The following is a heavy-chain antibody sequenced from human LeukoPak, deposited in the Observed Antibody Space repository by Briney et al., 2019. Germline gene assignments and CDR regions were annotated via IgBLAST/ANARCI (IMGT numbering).Heavy chain of an antibody. J-gene: IGHJ6*03. D-gene: IGHD5-12*01. CDR2: ISWNSGSI. CDR3: AKDKDIYYYYYYMDV. Sequence: SLRLSCAASGFTFDDYAMHWVRQAPGKGLEWVSGISWNSGSIGYADSVKGRFTISRDNAKNSLYLQMNSLRAEDMALYYCAKDKDIYYYYYYMDVWGKGTTVTVSS. CDR1: GFTFDDYA. V-gene: IGHV3-9*03.